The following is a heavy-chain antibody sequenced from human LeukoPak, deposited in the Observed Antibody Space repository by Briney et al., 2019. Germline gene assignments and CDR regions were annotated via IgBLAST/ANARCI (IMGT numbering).Heavy chain of an antibody. CDR2: IKQDGSER. Sequence: GGSLRLSCAASEFTFSRFWMTWVRQAPGKGLEWVANIKQDGSERYYVASVKGRFTISRDNVNNSLHLQMNSLRAEDTAVYYCTRRLDDWGQGTLVTVSS. CDR3: TRRLDD. D-gene: IGHD3-16*01. CDR1: EFTFSRFW. J-gene: IGHJ4*02. V-gene: IGHV3-7*03.